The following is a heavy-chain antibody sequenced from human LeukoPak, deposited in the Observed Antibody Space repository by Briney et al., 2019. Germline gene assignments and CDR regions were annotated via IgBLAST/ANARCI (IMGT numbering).Heavy chain of an antibody. D-gene: IGHD7-27*01. J-gene: IGHJ4*02. CDR2: ISATGGNT. V-gene: IGHV3-23*01. CDR3: AYRTGFDY. CDR1: GFTFSTYE. Sequence: PGGSLRLSCAASGFTFSTYEMSWVGQAPGKGLEWVSTISATGGNTYYADSVKGRFSISRDNSKNTLFLQMNSLRAEDTAVYYCAYRTGFDYWGQGTLVTVSS.